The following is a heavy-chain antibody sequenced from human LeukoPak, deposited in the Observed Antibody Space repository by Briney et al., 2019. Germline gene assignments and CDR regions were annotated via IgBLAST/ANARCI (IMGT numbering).Heavy chain of an antibody. CDR1: GYTLTELS. J-gene: IGHJ6*02. Sequence: ASVKVSCKVSGYTLTELSVHWVRQAPGKGLEWMGGFDPEDGETIYAQKFQGRVTMTEDTSTDTAYMELSSLRSEDTAVYYCARDDSSGYGYGMDVWGQGTTVTVSS. D-gene: IGHD6-19*01. CDR2: FDPEDGET. CDR3: ARDDSSGYGYGMDV. V-gene: IGHV1-24*01.